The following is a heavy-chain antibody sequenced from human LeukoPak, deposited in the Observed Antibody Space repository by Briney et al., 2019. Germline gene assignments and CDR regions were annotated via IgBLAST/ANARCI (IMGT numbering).Heavy chain of an antibody. J-gene: IGHJ4*02. Sequence: GGSLRLSCAASGFTFSSYGMPWVRQAPGKGLEWVAVISYDGSNKYYADSVKGRFTISRDNSKNTLYLQMNSLRAEDTAVYYCVASDFDYWGQGTLVTVSS. CDR1: GFTFSSYG. CDR2: ISYDGSNK. CDR3: VASDFDY. V-gene: IGHV3-30*03.